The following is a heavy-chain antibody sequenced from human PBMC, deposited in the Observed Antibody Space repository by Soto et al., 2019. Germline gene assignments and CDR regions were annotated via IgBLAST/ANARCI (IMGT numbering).Heavy chain of an antibody. V-gene: IGHV3-49*03. J-gene: IGHJ4*02. CDR3: TRVVAAAGDH. D-gene: IGHD6-13*01. CDR1: GFTFGAYT. CDR2: IRGEDYGGTT. Sequence: EVQVVESGGAWVQPRRSLRLSCSTSGFTFGAYTMTWFRQAPGKGLEWVAFIRGEDYGGTTEYAASVKGRFTVSRDNSKGVAYLEMNNLKSDDTAVYYCTRVVAAAGDHWGRGTLVTVSS.